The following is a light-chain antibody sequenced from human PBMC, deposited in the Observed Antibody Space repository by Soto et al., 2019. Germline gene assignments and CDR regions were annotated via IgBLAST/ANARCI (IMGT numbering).Light chain of an antibody. Sequence: QSALTQPASVSGSPGQSITISCTGTSSDVGGYNYVSWYQQHPGKAPKLMIYDVSNRPSGVSNRFSCSKSSNTASLTISGLQAEDEADYYCSSYTISTTYVVFGGGTKLTVL. J-gene: IGLJ2*01. CDR1: SSDVGGYNY. CDR2: DVS. V-gene: IGLV2-14*01. CDR3: SSYTISTTYVV.